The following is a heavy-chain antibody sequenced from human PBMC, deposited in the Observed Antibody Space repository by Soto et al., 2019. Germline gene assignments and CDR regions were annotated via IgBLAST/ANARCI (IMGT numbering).Heavy chain of an antibody. V-gene: IGHV1-46*03. J-gene: IGHJ5*02. CDR3: ARDLERCCSGGSCVSPGGWFDP. CDR2: INPSGGST. CDR1: GYTFTSYY. Sequence: QVQLVQSGAEVKKPGASVKVSCKASGYTFTSYYMHWLRQAPGQGLEWMGIINPSGGSTSYAQKFQGRVTMTRDTSTSTVYMELSSLRSEDTAVYYCARDLERCCSGGSCVSPGGWFDPWGQGTLVTVSS. D-gene: IGHD2-15*01.